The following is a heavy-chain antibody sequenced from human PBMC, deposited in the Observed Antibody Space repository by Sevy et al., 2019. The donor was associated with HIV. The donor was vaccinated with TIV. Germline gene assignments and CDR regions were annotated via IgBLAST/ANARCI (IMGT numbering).Heavy chain of an antibody. Sequence: GGFLRLSCTTSGFTFSAYAMHWVRQAPGKGLEWVAIIWSDGAYQYHGDSVKGRFTISRENSKNTLYLQMNSLRVEDTAVYYCARGGYYYDNAAYYAFDSWGQGTLVTVSS. D-gene: IGHD3-22*01. CDR2: IWSDGAYQ. CDR1: GFTFSAYA. V-gene: IGHV3-33*01. CDR3: ARGGYYYDNAAYYAFDS. J-gene: IGHJ4*02.